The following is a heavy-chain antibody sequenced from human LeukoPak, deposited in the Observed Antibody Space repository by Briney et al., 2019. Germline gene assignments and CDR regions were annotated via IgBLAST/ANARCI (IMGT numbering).Heavy chain of an antibody. CDR2: ISGSGGST. CDR1: GFTFSSYA. J-gene: IGHJ4*02. CDR3: AKDTYYYDSSGYYWELPGPFDY. V-gene: IGHV3-23*01. D-gene: IGHD3-22*01. Sequence: LAGGSLRLSCAASGFTFSSYAMSWVRQAPGKGLEWVSAISGSGGSTYYADSVKGRFTISRDNSKNTLYLQMNSLRAEDTAVYYCAKDTYYYDSSGYYWELPGPFDYWGQGTLVTVSS.